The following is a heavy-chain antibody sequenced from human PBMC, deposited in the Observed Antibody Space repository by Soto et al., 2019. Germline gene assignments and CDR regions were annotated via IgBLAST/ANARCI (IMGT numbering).Heavy chain of an antibody. CDR2: IDTDGSTT. J-gene: IGHJ6*02. V-gene: IGHV3-74*01. CDR3: VRDSYISGYYYGMDG. CDR1: GFTFSNYW. D-gene: IGHD2-21*01. Sequence: EVQLVQSGGGLVQPGGSLRLSCAASGFTFSNYWMHWFRQAPGKGLVWVSRIDTDGSTTSYADSVKGRFTISRDNAKNTLHLRRNSLRAADRSVYFCVRDSYISGYYYGMDGWGQGNTVTVSS.